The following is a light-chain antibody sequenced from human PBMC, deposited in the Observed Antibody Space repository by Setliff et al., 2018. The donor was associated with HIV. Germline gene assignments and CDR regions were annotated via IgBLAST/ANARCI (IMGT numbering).Light chain of an antibody. CDR2: GNS. CDR3: QSYDSRLRGI. V-gene: IGLV1-40*01. J-gene: IGLJ2*01. Sequence: QSVLTQPPSVPGAPGQSVTISCTGNSSNIGGGYDVHWYQQFPRTAPKLIIFGNSNRPSGVPDRFSGSKSGTSASLAITGLQAEDEADYYCQSYDSRLRGIFGGGTKVTVL. CDR1: SSNIGGGYD.